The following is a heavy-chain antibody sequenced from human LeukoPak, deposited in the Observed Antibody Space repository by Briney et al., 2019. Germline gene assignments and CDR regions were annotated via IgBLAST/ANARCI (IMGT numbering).Heavy chain of an antibody. CDR1: GVSISSGDYS. V-gene: IGHV4-30-2*01. Sequence: SETLSLTCAVSGVSISSGDYSWSWIRRPPGKGLEWIGYIYHSGSTLYNPSLKSRVTISLDRSKNQFSLKLSSVTAADTAVYYCAGDYGSGSYRFDFWGQGTLVTVSS. J-gene: IGHJ4*02. CDR2: IYHSGST. D-gene: IGHD3-10*01. CDR3: AGDYGSGSYRFDF.